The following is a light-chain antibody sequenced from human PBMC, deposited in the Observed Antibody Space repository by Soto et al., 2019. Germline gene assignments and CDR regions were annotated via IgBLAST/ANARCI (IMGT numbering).Light chain of an antibody. Sequence: EIVLTQSPATLSLSPGERATLSCRASQSVSSSHLAWYQQKPGQAPRLLMYGASSRATGIPDRFSGGGSGADFTLTIRRLEPEDFGVYYCKQYHNSILMFGQGTKVDIK. CDR1: QSVSSSH. CDR2: GAS. J-gene: IGKJ1*01. V-gene: IGKV3-20*01. CDR3: KQYHNSILM.